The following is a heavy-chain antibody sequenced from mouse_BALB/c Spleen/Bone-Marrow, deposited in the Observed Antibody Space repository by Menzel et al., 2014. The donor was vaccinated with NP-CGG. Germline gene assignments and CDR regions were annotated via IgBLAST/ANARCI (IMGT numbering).Heavy chain of an antibody. CDR3: TRGGNWDDFDY. CDR2: ISSGSSTI. Sequence: EVKLVESGGGLVQPGGSRKLSCAASGFTFSSFGMHWVRQAPEKGLEWAAYISSGSSTIFYADTVKGRFTVSRDNPKNTLFLQMTSLRSEDAAMYYCTRGGNWDDFDYWGQGTTLTVSS. J-gene: IGHJ2*01. CDR1: GFTFSSFG. V-gene: IGHV5-17*02. D-gene: IGHD4-1*01.